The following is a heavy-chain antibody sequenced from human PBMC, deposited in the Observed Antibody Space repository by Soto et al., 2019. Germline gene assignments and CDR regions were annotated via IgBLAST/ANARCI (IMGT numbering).Heavy chain of an antibody. V-gene: IGHV3-66*01. CDR1: GVIVTANY. CDR2: IYSDGDT. Sequence: DVQLVESGGGLVQPGGSLRLSCAASGVIVTANYMSWVRQAPGKGLEWVSGIYSDGDTSYTDSVKRRYTISRDNSKNTVYLQMHSLRVEDKAVYYCAREILDYGDFDRLWAFDPWGQGTLVTVSS. J-gene: IGHJ5*02. D-gene: IGHD4-17*01. CDR3: AREILDYGDFDRLWAFDP.